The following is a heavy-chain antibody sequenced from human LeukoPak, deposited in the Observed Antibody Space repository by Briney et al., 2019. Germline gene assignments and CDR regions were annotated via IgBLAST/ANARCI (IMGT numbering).Heavy chain of an antibody. Sequence: GRSLRLSCAASGFTFDDYAMHWVRQAPGKGLEWVSGIGWNSGGIVYADSVKGRFTISRDNAKNSLYLQMNSLGAEDTALYYCVKVAAAGFVDHWGQGTLVTVSS. CDR2: IGWNSGGI. CDR3: VKVAAAGFVDH. V-gene: IGHV3-9*01. CDR1: GFTFDDYA. D-gene: IGHD6-13*01. J-gene: IGHJ4*02.